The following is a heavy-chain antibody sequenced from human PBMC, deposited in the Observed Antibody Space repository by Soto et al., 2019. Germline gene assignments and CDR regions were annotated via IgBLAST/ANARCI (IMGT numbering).Heavy chain of an antibody. D-gene: IGHD6-19*01. Sequence: PSQTLSLTCAISGDSVSSNSAAWNWIRQSPSRGLEWLGRTYYRSKWYNDYAVSVKSRITINPDTSKNQFSLQLNSVTPEDTAVNYCARDQFYSSGWYNPDAFDIWGQGTMVTVSS. CDR1: GDSVSSNSAA. CDR3: ARDQFYSSGWYNPDAFDI. J-gene: IGHJ3*02. V-gene: IGHV6-1*01. CDR2: TYYRSKWYN.